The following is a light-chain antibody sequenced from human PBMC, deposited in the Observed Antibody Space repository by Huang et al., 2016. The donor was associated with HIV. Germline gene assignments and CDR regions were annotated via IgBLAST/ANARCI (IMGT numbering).Light chain of an antibody. J-gene: IGKJ3*01. V-gene: IGKV3-15*01. Sequence: EIIMTPSPATLSVSPGERATLSCRASQSVGSNSAWYQQKPGQAPRLLIFGASKRATGIPARFSGSGSGTEFTLTISSLQSEDFAVYYCQQYNTPPTTFGPGTRVDLK. CDR1: QSVGSN. CDR2: GAS. CDR3: QQYNTPPTT.